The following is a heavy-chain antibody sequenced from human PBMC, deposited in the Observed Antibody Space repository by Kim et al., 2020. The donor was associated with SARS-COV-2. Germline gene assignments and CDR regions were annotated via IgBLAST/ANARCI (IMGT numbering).Heavy chain of an antibody. CDR3: ASGDGWQQLVSPLDY. D-gene: IGHD6-13*01. CDR1: GFTFSSYA. V-gene: IGHV3-30*04. J-gene: IGHJ4*02. CDR2: ISYDGSNK. Sequence: GGSLRLSCAASGFTFSSYAMHWVRQAPGKGLEWVAVISYDGSNKYYADSVKGRFTISRDNSKNTLYLQMNSLRGEDTAVYYCASGDGWQQLVSPLDYWGQGTLVTVSS.